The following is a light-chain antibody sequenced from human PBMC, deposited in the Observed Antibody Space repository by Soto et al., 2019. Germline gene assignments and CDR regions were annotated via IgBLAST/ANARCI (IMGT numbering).Light chain of an antibody. Sequence: QSVLAQPASVSASPGQSITISCTGTSSDIGRYKFVSWYQHHPGKAPKLLIYDVTNRPSGVSNRFSGSKSGNTASLTISGLQADDEADYYCCSYSTTMANVFGTGTKVTVL. CDR3: CSYSTTMANV. J-gene: IGLJ1*01. CDR1: SSDIGRYKF. V-gene: IGLV2-14*03. CDR2: DVT.